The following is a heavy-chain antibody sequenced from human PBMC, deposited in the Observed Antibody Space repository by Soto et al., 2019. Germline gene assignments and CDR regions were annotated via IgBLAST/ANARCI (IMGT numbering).Heavy chain of an antibody. Sequence: ASVKVSCKASGYTFTSYAMHWVRQAPGQRLGWMGWINAGNGNTKYSQKFQGRVTITRDTSASTAYMELSSLRSEDTAVYYCARDHRRYYDFWSGYYPYYYYGMDVWGQGTTVTVSS. J-gene: IGHJ6*02. D-gene: IGHD3-3*01. CDR2: INAGNGNT. CDR1: GYTFTSYA. V-gene: IGHV1-3*01. CDR3: ARDHRRYYDFWSGYYPYYYYGMDV.